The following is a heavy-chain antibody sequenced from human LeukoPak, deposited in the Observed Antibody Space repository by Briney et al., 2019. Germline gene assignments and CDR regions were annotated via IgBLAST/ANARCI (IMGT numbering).Heavy chain of an antibody. V-gene: IGHV3-23*01. CDR1: GFTFSSYG. CDR3: AKDNGNWFDP. CDR2: ISGSGGST. J-gene: IGHJ5*02. D-gene: IGHD3-16*02. Sequence: PGGSLRLSCAASGFTFSSYGMSWVRQAPGKGLEWVSAISGSGGSTYYADSVKGRFTISRDNSKDTLYLQMNSLRAEDTAVYYCAKDNGNWFDPWGQGTLVTVSS.